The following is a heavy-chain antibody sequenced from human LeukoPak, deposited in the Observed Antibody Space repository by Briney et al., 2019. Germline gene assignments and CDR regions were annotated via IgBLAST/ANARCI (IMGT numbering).Heavy chain of an antibody. J-gene: IGHJ5*02. D-gene: IGHD3-16*01. CDR2: ISSSSSTI. Sequence: GGSLRLSCAASGFTFSSYSMNWVRQAPGKGLEWVSYISSSSSTIYYADSVKGRFTISRDNAKNSLYLQMNSLRAEDTAVYYCARESSTLGYNWFDPWGQGTLVTVSS. CDR3: ARESSTLGYNWFDP. V-gene: IGHV3-48*01. CDR1: GFTFSSYS.